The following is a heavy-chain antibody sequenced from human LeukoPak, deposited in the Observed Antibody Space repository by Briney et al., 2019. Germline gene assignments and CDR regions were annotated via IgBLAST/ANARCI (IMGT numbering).Heavy chain of an antibody. CDR1: GGSISSGGYP. V-gene: IGHV4-61*08. CDR2: IYHSGST. D-gene: IGHD3-10*01. CDR3: ARIWGHLGRFDY. Sequence: PSETLSLTCAVSGGSISSGGYPWSWIRQPPGKGLEWIGYIYHSGSTNYNPSFKSRVTISIDTSKNQFSLKLSSVTAADTAVYYCARIWGHLGRFDYWGQGALVTVSS. J-gene: IGHJ4*02.